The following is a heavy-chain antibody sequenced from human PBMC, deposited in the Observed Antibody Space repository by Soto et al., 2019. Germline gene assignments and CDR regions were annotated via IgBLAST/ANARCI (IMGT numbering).Heavy chain of an antibody. Sequence: QVQLVQSGAEVRKPGSSVKVSCKASGDTFSFYSINWVRQAPGLGLEWMGRINPILSMSNYAQRFQGRVTMTADKSTSTAYMELSGLRSEDTAIYYCASSYCSGDRAFDYWGQGALVTVSS. CDR3: ASSYCSGDRAFDY. J-gene: IGHJ4*02. D-gene: IGHD3-10*01. V-gene: IGHV1-69*02. CDR1: GDTFSFYS. CDR2: INPILSMS.